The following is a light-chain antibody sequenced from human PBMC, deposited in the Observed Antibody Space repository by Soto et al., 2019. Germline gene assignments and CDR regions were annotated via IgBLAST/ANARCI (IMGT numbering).Light chain of an antibody. CDR3: HQYKSAT. CDR2: DAS. V-gene: IGKV1-5*01. Sequence: DIQMTQSPSTLSAYVGDRVTITCRAGQSIFNWLAWYQQKPGKAPNLLIYDASSLQSGVPARFSGSGSGTEFTLTISSLQPDDSATYYCHQYKSATFGQGTKLEI. CDR1: QSIFNW. J-gene: IGKJ2*01.